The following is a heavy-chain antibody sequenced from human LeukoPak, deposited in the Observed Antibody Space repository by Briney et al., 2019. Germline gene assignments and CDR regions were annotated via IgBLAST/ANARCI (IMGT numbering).Heavy chain of an antibody. CDR2: IIPIFGTA. V-gene: IGHV1-69*05. CDR3: ARARSPSSGYLLRDHNWFDP. J-gene: IGHJ5*02. D-gene: IGHD3-22*01. CDR1: GGTFNSYA. Sequence: SVNVSCKASGGTFNSYAISWVRQAPGQGLEWMGGIIPIFGTANYAQKVQGRVTITTDESTTTAYMELSSLRSEDTAVYYCARARSPSSGYLLRDHNWFDPWGQGTLVTVSS.